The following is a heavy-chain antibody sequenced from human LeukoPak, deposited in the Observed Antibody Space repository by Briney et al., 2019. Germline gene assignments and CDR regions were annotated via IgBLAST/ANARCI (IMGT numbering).Heavy chain of an antibody. CDR3: ARVDIAAAGTDYYYYYMDV. J-gene: IGHJ6*03. V-gene: IGHV1-69*05. D-gene: IGHD6-13*01. Sequence: ASVKVSCKASGGTFSSYAISWVRQAPGQGLEWLGGIIPIFGTANYAQKFQGRVTITTDESTSTAYMELSSLRSEDTAVYYCARVDIAAAGTDYYYYYMDVWGTGTTVTVSS. CDR2: IIPIFGTA. CDR1: GGTFSSYA.